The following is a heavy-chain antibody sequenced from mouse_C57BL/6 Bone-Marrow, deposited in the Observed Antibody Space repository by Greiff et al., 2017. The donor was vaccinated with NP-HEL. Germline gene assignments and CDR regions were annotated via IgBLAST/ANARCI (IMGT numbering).Heavy chain of an antibody. D-gene: IGHD1-1*01. J-gene: IGHJ3*01. Sequence: VQLQQSGPELVKPGASVKISCKASGYSFTGYYMNWVKQSPEKSLEWIGEINPSTGGTTYNQKFKAKATLTVDKSSSTAYMQLKSLTSEDSAVYYCARRDYYGSRAWFAYWGQGTLVTVSA. CDR1: GYSFTGYY. CDR3: ARRDYYGSRAWFAY. V-gene: IGHV1-42*01. CDR2: INPSTGGT.